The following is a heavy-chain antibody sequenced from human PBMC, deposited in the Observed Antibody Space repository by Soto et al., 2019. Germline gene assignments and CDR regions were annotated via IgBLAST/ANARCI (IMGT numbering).Heavy chain of an antibody. CDR2: IYYTGST. D-gene: IGHD3-10*01. Sequence: PSETLSLTCTVSGDSISTFYWSWIRQPPGKGLEWIGYIYYTGSTNYNPSLKSRVTMSVDTSKKQFFLKLTSVTAADTAVYYCARQRGNYFDYWGQGSLVTVSS. V-gene: IGHV4-59*01. J-gene: IGHJ4*02. CDR1: GDSISTFY. CDR3: ARQRGNYFDY.